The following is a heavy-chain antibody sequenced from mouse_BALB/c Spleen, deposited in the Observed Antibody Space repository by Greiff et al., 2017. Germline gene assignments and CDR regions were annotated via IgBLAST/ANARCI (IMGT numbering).Heavy chain of an antibody. Sequence: VQLQQSGAELVRPGTSVKVSCKASGYAFTNYLIEWVKQRPGQGLEWIGVINPGSGGTNYNEKFKGKATLTADKSSSTAYMQLSSLTSDDSAVYFCARYDGYYDRVDYWGQGTTLTVSS. J-gene: IGHJ2*01. CDR2: INPGSGGT. CDR1: GYAFTNYL. CDR3: ARYDGYYDRVDY. V-gene: IGHV1-54*01. D-gene: IGHD2-3*01.